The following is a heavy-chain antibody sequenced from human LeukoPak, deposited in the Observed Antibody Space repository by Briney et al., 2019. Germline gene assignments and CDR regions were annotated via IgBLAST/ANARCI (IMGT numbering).Heavy chain of an antibody. J-gene: IGHJ4*02. CDR1: GFTFSSYS. V-gene: IGHV3-15*01. CDR2: IKSKTDGGTT. Sequence: GGSLRLSCAASGFTFSSYSMNWVRQAPGKGLEWVGRIKSKTDGGTTDYAAPVKGRFTISRDDSKNTLYLQMNSLKTEDTAVYYCTTLPPPEWLPHWGQGTLVTVSS. CDR3: TTLPPPEWLPH. D-gene: IGHD5-12*01.